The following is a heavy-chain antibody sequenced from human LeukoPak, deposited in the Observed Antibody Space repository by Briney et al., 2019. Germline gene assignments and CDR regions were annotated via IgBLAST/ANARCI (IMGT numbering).Heavy chain of an antibody. CDR1: GFTFSNYW. CDR3: VRDYQFIQEV. Sequence: GGSLRLSCVASGFTFSNYWMLWVRQAPGKGLMWVSLISTDGKSTRYAESVKGRFTISRDNAKNALYLQMDILRVEDTALYFCVRDYQFIQEVWGQGTTVTVPS. D-gene: IGHD2-2*01. CDR2: ISTDGKST. V-gene: IGHV3-74*01. J-gene: IGHJ6*02.